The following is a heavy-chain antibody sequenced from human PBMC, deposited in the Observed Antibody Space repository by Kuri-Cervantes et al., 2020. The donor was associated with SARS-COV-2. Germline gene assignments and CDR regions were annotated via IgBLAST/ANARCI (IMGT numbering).Heavy chain of an antibody. J-gene: IGHJ4*02. Sequence: ASVKVSCKASGYTFTSYYIHWVRQAPGQGLEWMGIINPGGGATAYAQKFQGRVTITRDTSTSTVYMELSSLRSEDTAVYFCARDGRDGYNREFLTDWGQGTLVTVSS. CDR3: ARDGRDGYNREFLTD. CDR2: INPGGGAT. D-gene: IGHD5-24*01. CDR1: GYTFTSYY. V-gene: IGHV1-46*01.